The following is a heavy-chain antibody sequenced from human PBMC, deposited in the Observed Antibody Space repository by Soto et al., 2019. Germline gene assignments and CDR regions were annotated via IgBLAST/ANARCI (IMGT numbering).Heavy chain of an antibody. V-gene: IGHV4-30-2*01. J-gene: IGHJ4*02. D-gene: IGHD5-18*01. CDR3: ARERGGYGLFDS. CDR1: VGSTSNAAYS. CDR2: IYPSGMP. Sequence: TLSLTCAVSVGSTSNAAYSWIWIRHPPGKGLEWIGYIYPSGMPFYNPSLRSRVTISIDRSNDQFSLNLKSVTAADTAVYYCARERGGYGLFDSWGQGTLVTVSS.